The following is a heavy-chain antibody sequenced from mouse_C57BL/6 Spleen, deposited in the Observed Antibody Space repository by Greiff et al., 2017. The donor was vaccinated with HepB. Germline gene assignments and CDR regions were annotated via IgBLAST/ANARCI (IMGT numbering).Heavy chain of an antibody. CDR3: ARGTTVVATDYAMDY. J-gene: IGHJ4*01. Sequence: QVQLQQPGAELVKPGASVKMSCKASGYTFTSYWITWVKQRPGQGLEWIGDIYPGSGSTNYNEKFKSKATLTVDTSSSTAYMQLSSLTSEDSAVYYCARGTTVVATDYAMDYWGQGTSVTVSS. D-gene: IGHD1-1*01. CDR1: GYTFTSYW. CDR2: IYPGSGST. V-gene: IGHV1-55*01.